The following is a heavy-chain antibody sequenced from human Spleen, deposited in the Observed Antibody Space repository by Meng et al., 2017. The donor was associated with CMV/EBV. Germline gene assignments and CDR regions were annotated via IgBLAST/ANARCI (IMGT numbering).Heavy chain of an antibody. CDR2: VYDGGST. V-gene: IGHV3-66*02. Sequence: GESLKISCAASGFTFSSYAMSWVRQAPGKGLEWVSVVYDGGSTYYADSVKGRFIISRDYSKNTLYLQMNSLRAEDTAIYYCARLIAVAGTWGQGTLVTVSS. D-gene: IGHD6-13*01. J-gene: IGHJ5*02. CDR1: GFTFSSYA. CDR3: ARLIAVAGT.